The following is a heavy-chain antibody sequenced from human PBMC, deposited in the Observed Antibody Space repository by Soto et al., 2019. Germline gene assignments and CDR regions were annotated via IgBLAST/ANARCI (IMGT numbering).Heavy chain of an antibody. CDR2: IIPILDIA. D-gene: IGHD2-15*01. J-gene: IGHJ4*02. CDR1: GGTFSTST. Sequence: QVQLVQSGAEVKKPGSSVKVSCKASGGTFSTSTISWVRQAPGQGLEWMGKIIPILDIANYAQKFQGRVTNTADRSTSTAYMELTSLRSEETAMYYCARGVEAVFPYVLDSWGQGALVTVSS. CDR3: ARGVEAVFPYVLDS. V-gene: IGHV1-69*02.